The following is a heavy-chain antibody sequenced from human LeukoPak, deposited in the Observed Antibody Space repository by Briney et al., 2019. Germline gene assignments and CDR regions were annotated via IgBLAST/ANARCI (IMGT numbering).Heavy chain of an antibody. J-gene: IGHJ4*02. V-gene: IGHV3-7*04. CDR1: GFSFSSFW. CDR3: ARANNAGWFDY. CDR2: IKEDGSRN. Sequence: PGGSLRLSCAASGFSFSSFWMTWVRQAPGKGLEWVANIKEDGSRNHCVDSVKGRFTISRDNAKNSLFLQMSSLRVEDTAVYCCARANNAGWFDYWGQGTLVTVSS. D-gene: IGHD6-19*01.